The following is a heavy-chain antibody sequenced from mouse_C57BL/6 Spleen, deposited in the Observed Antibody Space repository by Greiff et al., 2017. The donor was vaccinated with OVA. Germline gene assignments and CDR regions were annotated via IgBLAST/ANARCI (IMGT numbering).Heavy chain of an antibody. J-gene: IGHJ3*01. CDR2: TYPGNGDT. D-gene: IGHD2-5*01. V-gene: IGHV1-12*01. CDR1: GYTFTSYN. CDR3: AKEAYYSNCVWFAY. Sequence: QVQLQQSGAELVRPGASVKMSCKASGYTFTSYNMHWVKQTPRQGLEWIGATYPGNGDTSYNQKFKGKATLTVDKSSSTAYMQLSSLTSEDSAVYFCAKEAYYSNCVWFAYWGQGTLVTVSA.